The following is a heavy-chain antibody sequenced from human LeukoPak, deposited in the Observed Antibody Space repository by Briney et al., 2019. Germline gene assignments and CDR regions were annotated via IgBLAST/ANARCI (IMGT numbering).Heavy chain of an antibody. Sequence: SGPALVNPTQTLTLTCTFSGFSLSTSGVRVCWIRQPPGKALEWLARIDWDDDKFYSTSLKTRLTISKDTSKNQVVLTMTYMDPVDTATYYCARTPYCGGDCYVDYWGQGTLVTVSS. CDR3: ARTPYCGGDCYVDY. J-gene: IGHJ4*02. V-gene: IGHV2-70*04. CDR2: IDWDDDK. D-gene: IGHD2-21*02. CDR1: GFSLSTSGVR.